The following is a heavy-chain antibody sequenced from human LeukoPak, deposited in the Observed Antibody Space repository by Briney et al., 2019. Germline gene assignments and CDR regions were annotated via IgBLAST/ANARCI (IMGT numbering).Heavy chain of an antibody. CDR2: IYYSGST. Sequence: PSETLSLTCTVSGGSISSGDYYWSWIRQPPGKGLEWIGYIYYSGSTYYNPSLKSRVTISVDTSKNQFSLKLSSVTAADTAVYYCARVHYYDNFFDYWGQGTLVTVSS. D-gene: IGHD3-22*01. V-gene: IGHV4-30-4*01. J-gene: IGHJ4*02. CDR1: GGSISSGDYY. CDR3: ARVHYYDNFFDY.